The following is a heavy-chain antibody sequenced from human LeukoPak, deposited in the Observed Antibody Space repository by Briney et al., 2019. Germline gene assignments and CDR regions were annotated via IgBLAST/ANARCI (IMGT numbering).Heavy chain of an antibody. Sequence: SETLSLTCTVPGGSISSSSYYWGWIRQPPGKGLEWIGSIYYSGSTYYNPSLKSRVPISVDTSKNQFSLKLSSVTAADTAVYYCARTQPPPSSIFGVVIPSLSIDYWGQGTLVTVSS. CDR2: IYYSGST. CDR3: ARTQPPPSSIFGVVIPSLSIDY. V-gene: IGHV4-39*07. CDR1: GGSISSSSYY. D-gene: IGHD3-3*01. J-gene: IGHJ4*02.